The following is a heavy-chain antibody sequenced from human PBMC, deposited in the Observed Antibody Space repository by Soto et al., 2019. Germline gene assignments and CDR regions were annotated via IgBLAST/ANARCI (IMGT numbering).Heavy chain of an antibody. CDR3: AKGRGYSSSWDTYYFDY. V-gene: IGHV3-73*01. Sequence: GGSLRLSCAASGFTFSGSAMHWFRQASGKGLEWVGRIRSKANSYATAYAASVKGRFTISRDNSKNTLYLQMNSLRAEDTAVYYCAKGRGYSSSWDTYYFDYWGQGTLVTVSS. J-gene: IGHJ4*02. CDR1: GFTFSGSA. D-gene: IGHD6-13*01. CDR2: IRSKANSYAT.